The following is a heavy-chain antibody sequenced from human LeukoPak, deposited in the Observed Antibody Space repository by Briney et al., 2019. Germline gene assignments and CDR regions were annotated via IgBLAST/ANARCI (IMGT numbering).Heavy chain of an antibody. CDR3: ARDISNYYDSSGYYPGYFDY. V-gene: IGHV7-4-1*02. CDR2: INTNTGNP. J-gene: IGHJ4*02. Sequence: GASVKVSCKASGYTFTGYYMHWVRQAPGQGLEWMGWINTNTGNPTYAQGFTGRFVFSLDTSVSTAYLQINSLKAEDTAVYYCARDISNYYDSSGYYPGYFDYWGQGTLVTVSS. CDR1: GYTFTGYY. D-gene: IGHD3-22*01.